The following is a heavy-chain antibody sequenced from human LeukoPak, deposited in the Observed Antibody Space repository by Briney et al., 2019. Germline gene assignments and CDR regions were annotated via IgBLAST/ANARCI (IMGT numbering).Heavy chain of an antibody. CDR3: ARVGAAVAGDFDY. V-gene: IGHV4-38-2*01. D-gene: IGHD6-19*01. CDR1: GYSISSGYY. CDR2: IYHSGST. J-gene: IGHJ4*02. Sequence: PSETLSLTCAVSGYSISSGYYWGWIRQPPGKGLEWIGSIYHSGSTYYNPSLKSRVTISVDTSKNQFSLKRSSVTAADTAVYYCARVGAAVAGDFDYWGQGALVTVSS.